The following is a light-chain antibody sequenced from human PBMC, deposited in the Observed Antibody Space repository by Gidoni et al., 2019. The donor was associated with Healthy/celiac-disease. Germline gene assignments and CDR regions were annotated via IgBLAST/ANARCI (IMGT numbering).Light chain of an antibody. V-gene: IGKV4-1*01. CDR1: QSVLYSSNNKNY. CDR3: QQYYSTPYT. CDR2: WES. J-gene: IGKJ2*01. Sequence: DIVMTQSPDSLAVSLGERATIHCKSSQSVLYSSNNKNYLAWYQQKPVQPPKLLIYWESTRESGVPDRFSGSGSGTDFPLTISSLQAEDVAVYYCQQYYSTPYTFGQGTKLEIK.